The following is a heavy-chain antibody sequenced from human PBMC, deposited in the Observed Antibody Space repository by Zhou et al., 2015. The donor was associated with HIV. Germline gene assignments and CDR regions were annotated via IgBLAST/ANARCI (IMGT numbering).Heavy chain of an antibody. CDR3: ARSGGAYGMDV. V-gene: IGHV1-46*01. CDR1: GYTFTSYY. J-gene: IGHJ6*02. Sequence: QVQLVQSGAEVKKPGASVKVSCKASGYTFTSYYMHWVRQAPGQGLEWMGIINPSGGSTSYAQKFQGRVTMTRDTSTSTVYMELGSLRSDDTAVYYCARSGGAYGMDVWGQGTTVTVSS. D-gene: IGHD2-21*01. CDR2: INPSGGST.